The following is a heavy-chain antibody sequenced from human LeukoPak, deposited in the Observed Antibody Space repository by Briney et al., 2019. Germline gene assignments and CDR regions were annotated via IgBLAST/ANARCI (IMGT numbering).Heavy chain of an antibody. J-gene: IGHJ5*02. V-gene: IGHV1-8*01. CDR1: GYTFTSYD. CDR2: MNPNSGNT. CDR3: AREAAAGYNWFDP. D-gene: IGHD6-13*01. Sequence: GASVTVSCKASGYTFTSYDINWVRQATGQGLEWMGWMNPNSGNTGYAQKFQGRVTMTRNTSISTAYMELSSLRSEDTAVYYCAREAAAGYNWFDPWGQGTLVTVSS.